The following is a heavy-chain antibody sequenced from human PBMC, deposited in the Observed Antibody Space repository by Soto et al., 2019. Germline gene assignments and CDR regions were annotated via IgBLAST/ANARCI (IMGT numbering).Heavy chain of an antibody. Sequence: EVQLLESGGGLVQPGGSLRLSCAASGFSFYSFAMSWVRQAPGKGLEWVSTISGSDGSTYFADSVKGRFTISRDDSKNTLYLQMDSLRAEDTALYYCARRATSGTFPFDYWGQGTLVTVSS. CDR3: ARRATSGTFPFDY. V-gene: IGHV3-23*01. CDR1: GFSFYSFA. D-gene: IGHD1-26*01. CDR2: ISGSDGST. J-gene: IGHJ4*02.